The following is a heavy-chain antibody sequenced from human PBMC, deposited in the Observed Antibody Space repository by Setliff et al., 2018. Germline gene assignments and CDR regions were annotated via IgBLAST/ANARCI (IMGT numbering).Heavy chain of an antibody. V-gene: IGHV1-2*04. D-gene: IGHD5-18*01. CDR2: INPNSGGT. CDR1: GYTLTELS. Sequence: ASVKVSCKVSGYTLTELSMHWVRQAPGQGLEWMGWINPNSGGTNYAQKFQGWVTMTRNTSISTAYMELSSLRSEDTAVYYCARRVGSVGIQLPDYWGQGTLVTVSS. CDR3: ARRVGSVGIQLPDY. J-gene: IGHJ4*02.